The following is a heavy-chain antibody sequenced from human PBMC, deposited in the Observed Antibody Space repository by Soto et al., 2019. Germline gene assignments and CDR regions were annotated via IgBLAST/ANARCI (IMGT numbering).Heavy chain of an antibody. CDR2: ISIRGGDE. V-gene: IGHV3-30*03. Sequence: QVQLVESGGGVVQPGKSLRLSCAASGFTFSSYAMHWARQAPGKGLEWVTVISIRGGDEYYAESVRGRFTISRDDSKNTLYLQMDRLRVEDTAVYYCARGTIVSRQHLDYWGQGTLGTVSS. CDR3: ARGTIVSRQHLDY. D-gene: IGHD1-1*01. CDR1: GFTFSSYA. J-gene: IGHJ4*02.